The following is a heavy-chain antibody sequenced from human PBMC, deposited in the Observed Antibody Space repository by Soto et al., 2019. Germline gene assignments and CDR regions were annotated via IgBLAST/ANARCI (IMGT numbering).Heavy chain of an antibody. CDR2: IKQDGSEK. J-gene: IGHJ4*02. V-gene: IGHV3-7*01. D-gene: IGHD2-15*01. CDR1: GFTFSGYY. CDR3: ARGRSDDYFDY. Sequence: GALRLSCAASGFTFSGYYMTWVRQSPGRGLEWVGNIKQDGSEKYYVDSLKGRFSISRDNAKKSLYLQMNSLRVEDTAVYYCARGRSDDYFDYWGQGTLVTVS.